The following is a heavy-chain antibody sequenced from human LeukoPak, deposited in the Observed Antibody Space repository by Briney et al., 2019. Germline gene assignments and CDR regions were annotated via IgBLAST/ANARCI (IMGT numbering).Heavy chain of an antibody. D-gene: IGHD2-2*01. Sequence: GESLKISCQGSGYSFTSYWIGWVRQMPGKGLEWMGIIYPGDSDTRYSPSFQGQVTISADKSISTAYLQWSNLKASDTAMYYCARPTLYCSSTSCYVGAFDIWGQGTMVTVSS. CDR3: ARPTLYCSSTSCYVGAFDI. J-gene: IGHJ3*02. CDR2: IYPGDSDT. V-gene: IGHV5-51*01. CDR1: GYSFTSYW.